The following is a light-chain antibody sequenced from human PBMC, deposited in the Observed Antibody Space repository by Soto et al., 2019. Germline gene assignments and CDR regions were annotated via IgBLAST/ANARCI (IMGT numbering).Light chain of an antibody. CDR3: MQGTHWPIT. CDR1: RSLVYRDGNIY. CDR2: KVS. J-gene: IGKJ5*01. Sequence: DVVIAQSPLSLPVTLGHPSSISCRHGRSLVYRDGNIYVNWFQQRPGQSPRRLIYKVSNRDSGVPDRFSGSGAGTDFTLKISRVEAEDVGVYYCMQGTHWPITFGQGTRLEIK. V-gene: IGKV2-30*01.